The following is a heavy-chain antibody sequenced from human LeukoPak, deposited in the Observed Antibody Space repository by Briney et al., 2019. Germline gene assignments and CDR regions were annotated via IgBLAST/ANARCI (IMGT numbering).Heavy chain of an antibody. V-gene: IGHV4-59*08. CDR3: ARSGTVGAMPV. CDR1: GGSISNYY. Sequence: SETLSLTCTVSGGSISNYYWSWIRLPPGKGLEWIGYIYYSGSTNYNPSLKSRVTISVDTSKNQFSLKLSSVTAADTAVYYCARSGTVGAMPVWGQGTLVTVSS. D-gene: IGHD3-10*01. J-gene: IGHJ4*02. CDR2: IYYSGST.